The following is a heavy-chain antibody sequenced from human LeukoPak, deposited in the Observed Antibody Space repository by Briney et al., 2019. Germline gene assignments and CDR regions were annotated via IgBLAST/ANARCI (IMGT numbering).Heavy chain of an antibody. V-gene: IGHV4-38-2*02. CDR3: ARDSGPWGVFDP. Sequence: SETLSLTCTVSGYSISSGYYWGWIRQPPGKGLEWIANIYHSGNTYYNPSLKSRVTISVDTSRNQFSLNLRSVTAADKAVYYCARDSGPWGVFDPWGQGTLVTVSS. CDR2: IYHSGNT. J-gene: IGHJ5*02. CDR1: GYSISSGYY. D-gene: IGHD3-10*01.